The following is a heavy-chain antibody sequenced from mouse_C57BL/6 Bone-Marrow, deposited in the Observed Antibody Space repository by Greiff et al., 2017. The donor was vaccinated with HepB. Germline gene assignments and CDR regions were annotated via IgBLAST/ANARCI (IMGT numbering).Heavy chain of an antibody. V-gene: IGHV1-82*01. D-gene: IGHD1-1*01. CDR3: AKSTVVATEHWYFDV. J-gene: IGHJ1*03. CDR2: IYPGDGDT. Sequence: QVQLQQSGPELVKPGASVKISCKASGYAFSSSWLNWVKQRPGKGLEWIGRIYPGDGDTNYNGKFKGKATLTAYKSSSTAYMQLSSLTSEDSAVYFCAKSTVVATEHWYFDVWGTGTTVTVSS. CDR1: GYAFSSSW.